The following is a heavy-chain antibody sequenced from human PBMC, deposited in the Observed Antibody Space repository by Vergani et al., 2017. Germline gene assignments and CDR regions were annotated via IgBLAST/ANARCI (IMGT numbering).Heavy chain of an antibody. CDR1: GGSISSSSYY. D-gene: IGHD7-27*01. CDR2: IYYSGST. V-gene: IGHV4-39*01. J-gene: IGHJ4*02. CDR3: AGLTGSEGY. Sequence: QLPLQESGPGLVTPSETLSLTCTVSGGSISSSSYYWGWLRQPPGKGLEWIGSIYYSGSTYYNPSLKSRVTISVDTAKNQFSLKLRSVTAADTAVYYCAGLTGSEGYWGQGTLVTVSS.